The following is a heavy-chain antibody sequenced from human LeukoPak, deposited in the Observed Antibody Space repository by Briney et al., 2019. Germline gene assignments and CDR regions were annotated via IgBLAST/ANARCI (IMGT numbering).Heavy chain of an antibody. J-gene: IGHJ4*02. Sequence: ASVKVSCKASGGTFSSYTISWVRQAPGQGLEWMGGIIPIFGTANYAQKFQGRVTITADESTSTAYMELSSLRSEDTAVYYCARSITMVRGKYYFDYWGQGTLVTVSS. D-gene: IGHD3-10*01. V-gene: IGHV1-69*13. CDR3: ARSITMVRGKYYFDY. CDR2: IIPIFGTA. CDR1: GGTFSSYT.